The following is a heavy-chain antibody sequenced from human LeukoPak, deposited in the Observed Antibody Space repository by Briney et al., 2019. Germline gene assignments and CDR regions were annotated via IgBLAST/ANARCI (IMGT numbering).Heavy chain of an antibody. V-gene: IGHV4-34*01. J-gene: IGHJ4*02. D-gene: IGHD5-24*01. CDR3: ARGRGRWLQLDRAVFDY. CDR1: GGSFSGYY. Sequence: LETLSLTCAVYGGSFSGYYWSWIRQPPGKGLEWIGEINHSGSTNYNPSLKSRVTISVDTSKNQFSLKLSSVTAADTAVYYCARGRGRWLQLDRAVFDYWGQGTLVTVSS. CDR2: INHSGST.